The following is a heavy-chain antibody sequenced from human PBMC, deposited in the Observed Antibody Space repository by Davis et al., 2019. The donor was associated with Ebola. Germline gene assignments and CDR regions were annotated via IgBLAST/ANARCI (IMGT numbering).Heavy chain of an antibody. D-gene: IGHD2-21*01. CDR3: ARDPGIVVVIYYGMDV. CDR2: ISSNGGST. J-gene: IGHJ6*02. Sequence: GESLKISCAASGFTFSSYAMHWVRQAPGKGLEYVSAISSNGGSTYYANSVKGRFTISRDNSKNTLYLQMGSLRAEDMAVYYCARDPGIVVVIYYGMDVWGQGTTVTVSS. CDR1: GFTFSSYA. V-gene: IGHV3-64*01.